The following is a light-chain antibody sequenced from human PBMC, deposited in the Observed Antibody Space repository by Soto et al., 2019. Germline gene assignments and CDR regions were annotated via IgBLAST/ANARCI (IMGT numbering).Light chain of an antibody. V-gene: IGLV2-8*01. CDR2: EVN. J-gene: IGLJ1*01. Sequence: QSALTQPPSASGSPGQSVAISCTGTSSDVGGYNYVSWYQQHPGKAPKLMIYEVNKRPSGVPDRFSGSKSGNTASLTVSGRQAEDDADYYCSSYAGSSNVFGTGTKVTVL. CDR1: SSDVGGYNY. CDR3: SSYAGSSNV.